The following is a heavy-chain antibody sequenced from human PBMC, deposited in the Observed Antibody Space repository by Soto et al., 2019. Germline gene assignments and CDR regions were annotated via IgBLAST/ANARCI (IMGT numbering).Heavy chain of an antibody. V-gene: IGHV3-13*04. CDR1: GFTLSSYD. CDR3: ARGRGYSYGYDY. Sequence: PGGSLRLSCAASGFTLSSYDMHWVRQPTGKGLEWVSAIGTAGDTYYPGSVKGRFTISRENAKNSLYLQMNSLRAGDTAVYYCARGRGYSYGYDYWGQGTLVTVSS. D-gene: IGHD5-18*01. J-gene: IGHJ4*02. CDR2: IGTAGDT.